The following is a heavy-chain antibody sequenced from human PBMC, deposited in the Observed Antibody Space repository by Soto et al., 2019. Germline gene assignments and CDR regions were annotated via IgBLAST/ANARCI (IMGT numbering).Heavy chain of an antibody. CDR3: AKDIGGYYGMDV. J-gene: IGHJ6*02. Sequence: SLRLSCAASGFTFDDYAMHWVRRAPGKGLEWVSGISWNSGSIGYADSVKGRFTISRDNAKNSLYLQMNSLRAEDTALYYCAKDIGGYYGMDVWGQGTTVTVSS. CDR1: GFTFDDYA. V-gene: IGHV3-9*01. CDR2: ISWNSGSI.